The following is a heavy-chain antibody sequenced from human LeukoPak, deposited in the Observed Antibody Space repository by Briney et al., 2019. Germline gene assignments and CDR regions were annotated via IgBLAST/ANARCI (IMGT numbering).Heavy chain of an antibody. CDR2: IYSGGST. J-gene: IGHJ4*02. D-gene: IGHD6-25*01. V-gene: IGHV3-66*01. CDR3: ARERPGSASAFEY. CDR1: GFTVSSNY. Sequence: PGGSLRLSWAASGFTVSSNYMSWVSQAPGKGLEWVSVIYSGGSTYYADSVKGRFTNSRDNSKNTLYLQMNSLRAEDTAMFYCARERPGSASAFEYWGQGTLVTVSS.